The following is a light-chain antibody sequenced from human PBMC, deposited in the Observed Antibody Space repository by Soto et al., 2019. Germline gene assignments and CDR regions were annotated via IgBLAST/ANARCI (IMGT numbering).Light chain of an antibody. Sequence: DIQMTQSPSSLSASVGDRVTITCRASQSISSYLNWYQQKPGKAPKLLIYAASSLQSGVPSRFSGSVSCTDFTLTISSLQPEDFATYYCQQSYSTLGTFGQGTKVEIK. CDR3: QQSYSTLGT. J-gene: IGKJ1*01. CDR1: QSISSY. V-gene: IGKV1-39*01. CDR2: AAS.